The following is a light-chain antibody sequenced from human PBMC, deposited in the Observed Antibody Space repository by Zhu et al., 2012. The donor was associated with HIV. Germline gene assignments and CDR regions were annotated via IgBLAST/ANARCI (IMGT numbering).Light chain of an antibody. J-gene: IGKJ5*01. CDR3: QQYNNWPPLIT. CDR2: GAS. CDR1: QSVGSK. Sequence: EIVLTQSPATLPMPPGGRATLSCRASQSVGSKLAWYQQRRGQAPRLLIYGASTRATGIPARFSGSGSGTEFTLTISSLQSEDFAVYYCQQYNNWPPLITFGQGTRLEIK. V-gene: IGKV3D-15*01.